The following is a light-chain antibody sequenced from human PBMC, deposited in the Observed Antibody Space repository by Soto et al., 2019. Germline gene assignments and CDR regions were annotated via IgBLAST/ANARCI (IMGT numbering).Light chain of an antibody. J-gene: IGLJ2*01. Sequence: QSALTQPPSASGSPGQSVTISCTGTSNDVGNYNYVSLYQQHPGKAPKVLISEVSKRPSGVPDRFSGSKSGNMASLTVSGLQAEDEADYYCSSYSGTNNLLIFGGGTKVTVL. CDR2: EVS. CDR1: SNDVGNYNY. V-gene: IGLV2-8*01. CDR3: SSYSGTNNLLI.